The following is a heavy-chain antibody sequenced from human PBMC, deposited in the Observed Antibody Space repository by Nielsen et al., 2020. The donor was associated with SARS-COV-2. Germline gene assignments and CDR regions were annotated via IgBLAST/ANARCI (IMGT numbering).Heavy chain of an antibody. Sequence: ASVKVSCKASGYTFTNYAMNWVRQAPGQGLEWMGWINTNTGNPTYAQGFTGRFVFSLDTSVTTAYLQISSLKAEDTAVYYCARDRGDGYNSGVDYWGQGTLVTVSS. J-gene: IGHJ4*02. V-gene: IGHV7-4-1*02. CDR2: INTNTGNP. CDR3: ARDRGDGYNSGVDY. D-gene: IGHD5-24*01. CDR1: GYTFTNYA.